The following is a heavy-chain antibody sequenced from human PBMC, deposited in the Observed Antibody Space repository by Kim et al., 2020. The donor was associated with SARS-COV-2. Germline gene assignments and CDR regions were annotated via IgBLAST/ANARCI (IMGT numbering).Heavy chain of an antibody. CDR1: GFTFSSYG. D-gene: IGHD3-22*01. Sequence: GGSLRLSCAASGFTFSSYGMHWVRQAPGKGLEWVAVISYDGSNKYYADSVKGRFTISRDNSKNTLYLQMNSLRAEDTAVYYCAKVYYDSSGYLDYWGQGT. CDR2: ISYDGSNK. J-gene: IGHJ4*02. V-gene: IGHV3-30*18. CDR3: AKVYYDSSGYLDY.